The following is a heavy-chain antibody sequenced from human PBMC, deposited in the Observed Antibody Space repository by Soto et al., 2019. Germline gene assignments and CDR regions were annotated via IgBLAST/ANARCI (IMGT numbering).Heavy chain of an antibody. CDR2: IYWDGDK. CDR1: GFSLSTSGVG. CDR3: ARMTTVAIIGFDP. J-gene: IGHJ5*02. D-gene: IGHD4-17*01. V-gene: IGHV2-5*02. Sequence: QITLKESGPTLLKPTQTLTLTCTFSGFSLSTSGVGVGWIRQPPGKALEWLALIYWDGDKRYSPSLKSRLTXPXDTXKSQVVLTMPNMHPVDTATYYCARMTTVAIIGFDPWGQGTLVTVSS.